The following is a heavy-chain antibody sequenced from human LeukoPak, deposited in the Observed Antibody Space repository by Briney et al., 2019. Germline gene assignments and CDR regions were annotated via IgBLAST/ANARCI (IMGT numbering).Heavy chain of an antibody. D-gene: IGHD3-10*01. J-gene: IGHJ4*02. CDR1: GFTFTSYA. CDR2: ISGTGGST. Sequence: GGSLRLSCTASGFTFTSYAMSWVRQAPGKGLEWVSSISGTGGSTYYADSVKGRFTISRDNSKNTLYLQMNSLRAEDTAVYYCAGGSRMVRGALDYWGQGPLVTVSS. CDR3: AGGSRMVRGALDY. V-gene: IGHV3-23*01.